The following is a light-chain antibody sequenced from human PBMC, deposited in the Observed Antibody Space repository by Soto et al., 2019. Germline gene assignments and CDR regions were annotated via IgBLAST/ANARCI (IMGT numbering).Light chain of an antibody. J-gene: IGLJ1*01. Sequence: QSALTQPASVSGSPGQSITISCAGSISDVGSSNLVSWYQQHPGKVPKLIIYEGNRRPSGVSSRFSGSNSGKTASLTISGLQAEDEADYYCCSFAGSGTYVFGTGTKLTVL. CDR1: ISDVGSSNL. CDR2: EGN. V-gene: IGLV2-23*01. CDR3: CSFAGSGTYV.